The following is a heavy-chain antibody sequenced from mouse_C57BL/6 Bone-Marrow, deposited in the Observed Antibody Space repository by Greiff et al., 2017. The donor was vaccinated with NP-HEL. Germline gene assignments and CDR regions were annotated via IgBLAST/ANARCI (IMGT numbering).Heavy chain of an antibody. CDR2: IDPETGGT. Sequence: VKLMESGAELVRPGASVTLSCKASGYTFTDYEMHWVKQTPVHGLEWIGAIDPETGGTAYNQKFKGKAILTADKSSSTAYMELRSLTSEDSAVYYCTRPYSNSWYFDVWGTGTTVTVSS. D-gene: IGHD2-5*01. J-gene: IGHJ1*03. V-gene: IGHV1-15*01. CDR1: GYTFTDYE. CDR3: TRPYSNSWYFDV.